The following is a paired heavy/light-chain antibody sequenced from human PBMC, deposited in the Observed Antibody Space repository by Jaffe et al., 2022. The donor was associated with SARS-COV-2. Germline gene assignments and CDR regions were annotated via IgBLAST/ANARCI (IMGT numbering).Heavy chain of an antibody. J-gene: IGHJ4*02. D-gene: IGHD3-22*01. Sequence: EVQLVESGGDLVQPGGSLRLSCAASGFTFSNYWMAWVRQAPGRGLEWVAIINQDGSKIDYVDSVKGRFTISRDNAKKSLDLQMNSLRAEDTAVYFCARGHRSAYSDPDNWGPGTLVSVSS. V-gene: IGHV3-7*03. CDR2: INQDGSKI. CDR1: GFTFSNYW. CDR3: ARGHRSAYSDPDN.
Light chain of an antibody. V-gene: IGKV2-30*01. J-gene: IGKJ1*01. CDR1: QNLLDSDGNTF. CDR2: KVS. CDR3: MQASRWPWT. Sequence: DVVLTQSPLSLPVTLGQPATISCRSSQNLLDSDGNTFLSWFHQRPGQSPRRLIYKVSNRDPGVPDRLSGSGSGTDFTLKISRVEAEDVGVYFCMQASRWPWTFGQGTKVEIK.